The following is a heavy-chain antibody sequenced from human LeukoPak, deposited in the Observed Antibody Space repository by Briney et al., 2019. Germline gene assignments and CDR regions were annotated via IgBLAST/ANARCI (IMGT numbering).Heavy chain of an antibody. CDR2: ISWNSGSI. CDR3: AKDISGATYYYYGMDV. D-gene: IGHD1-26*01. CDR1: GFTFDNYA. Sequence: PGRSLRLSCAASGFTFDNYAMHWVQQAPGKGLEWVSGISWNSGSIGYADSVKGRFTISRDNAKNSLYLQMNSLRAEDTAFYYCAKDISGATYYYYGMDVWGQGTTVTVSS. V-gene: IGHV3-9*01. J-gene: IGHJ6*02.